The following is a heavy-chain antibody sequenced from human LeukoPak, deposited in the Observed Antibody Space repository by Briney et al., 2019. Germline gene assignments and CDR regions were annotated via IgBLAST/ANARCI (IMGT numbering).Heavy chain of an antibody. V-gene: IGHV3-74*03. D-gene: IGHD2-2*01. J-gene: IGHJ5*02. CDR2: INGDASNT. CDR3: ARAMPHDNWFDP. CDR1: GFSLNSYW. Sequence: GRSLRLSCAASGFSLNSYWMHWVRHVAGKGLVWVARINGDASNTTYADSVKGRFTISRDNAKNTLYLQMNSLRVDDTAVYYCARAMPHDNWFDPWGQGSLVTVSS.